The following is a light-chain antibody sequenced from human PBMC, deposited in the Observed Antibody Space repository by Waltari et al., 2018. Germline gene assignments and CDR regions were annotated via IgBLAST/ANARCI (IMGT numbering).Light chain of an antibody. CDR3: HSRDTISTRV. CDR1: SLRRYY. CDR2: GQD. J-gene: IGLJ3*02. Sequence: SSELTQDPAVSVALGQTVRITCQGDSLRRYYASWYQQRPGQAPRLVLYGQDNRPSGSPSRFSGSTSGGTASLTITGAQAEDEADYYCHSRDTISTRVFGGGTRLTV. V-gene: IGLV3-19*01.